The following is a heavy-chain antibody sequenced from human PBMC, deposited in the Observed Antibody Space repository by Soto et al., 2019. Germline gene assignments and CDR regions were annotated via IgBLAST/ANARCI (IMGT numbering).Heavy chain of an antibody. CDR2: IYYSGST. D-gene: IGHD4-17*01. J-gene: IGHJ2*01. CDR1: GGSVCSYY. V-gene: IGHV4-59*08. Sequence: SETPSFSCTVCGGSVCSYYWSWIRHHPGKGLEWIGYIYYSGSTNYNPSLKSRVTISVDTSKNQFSLKLSSVTAADTAVYYCARPTSDYFGYFDLWGRGTLVTVSS. CDR3: ARPTSDYFGYFDL.